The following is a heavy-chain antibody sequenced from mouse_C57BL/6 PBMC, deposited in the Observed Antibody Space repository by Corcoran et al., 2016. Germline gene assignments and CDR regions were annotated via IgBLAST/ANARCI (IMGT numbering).Heavy chain of an antibody. Sequence: QVQLQQSGPELVKPGASVKISCKASGYSFTSYYIHWVKQRPGQGLEWIGWIYPGSGNTKYNEKFKGKATLTADTSSSTAYMQLSSLTSEDSAVYYCAREPDYYGISYYFDYWGQGTTLTVSS. J-gene: IGHJ2*01. CDR2: IYPGSGNT. D-gene: IGHD1-1*01. CDR3: AREPDYYGISYYFDY. V-gene: IGHV1-66*01. CDR1: GYSFTSYY.